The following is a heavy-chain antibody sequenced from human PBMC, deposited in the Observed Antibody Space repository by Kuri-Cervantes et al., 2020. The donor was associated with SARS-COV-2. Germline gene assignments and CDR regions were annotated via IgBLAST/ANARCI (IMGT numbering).Heavy chain of an antibody. Sequence: GGSLRLSCAASGFTFSDYYMSWIRQAPGKGLEWVSYISSSGSTIYYADSVEGRFTISRDNAKNSLYLQMNSLRAEDTAVYHCARDGLQEWADYWGQGTLVTVSS. CDR1: GFTFSDYY. D-gene: IGHD3/OR15-3a*01. CDR3: ARDGLQEWADY. V-gene: IGHV3-11*04. CDR2: ISSSGSTI. J-gene: IGHJ4*02.